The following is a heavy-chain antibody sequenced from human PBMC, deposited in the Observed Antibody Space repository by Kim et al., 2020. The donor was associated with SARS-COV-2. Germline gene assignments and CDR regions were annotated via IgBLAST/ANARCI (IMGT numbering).Heavy chain of an antibody. D-gene: IGHD2-15*01. V-gene: IGHV4-34*01. CDR2: INHSGST. J-gene: IGHJ5*02. CDR3: ARVPSRRERVVVAAQRRWFDP. Sequence: SETLSLTCAVYGGSFSGYYWSWIRQPPGKGLEWIGEINHSGSTNYNPSLKSRVTISVDTSKNQFSLKLSSVTAADTAVYYCARVPSRRERVVVAAQRRWFDPWGQGTLVTVSS. CDR1: GGSFSGYY.